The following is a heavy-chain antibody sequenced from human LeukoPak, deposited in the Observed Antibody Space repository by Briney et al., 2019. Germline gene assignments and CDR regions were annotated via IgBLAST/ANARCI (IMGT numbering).Heavy chain of an antibody. V-gene: IGHV1-2*02. CDR3: ARGTEDIVVVPAAMGIFDY. D-gene: IGHD2-2*01. CDR1: GYTFTGYY. Sequence: ASVKVSCKASGYTFTGYYMHWVRQAPGQGLEWMGWINPDSGGTNYAQKVQGRVTMTRDTSISTAYMELSRLRSDDTAVYYCARGTEDIVVVPAAMGIFDYWGQGTLVTVSS. CDR2: INPDSGGT. J-gene: IGHJ4*02.